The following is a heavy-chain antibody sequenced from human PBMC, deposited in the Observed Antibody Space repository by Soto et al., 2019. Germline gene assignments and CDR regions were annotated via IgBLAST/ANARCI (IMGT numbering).Heavy chain of an antibody. CDR1: GGSISSYY. CDR2: ISYSGST. D-gene: IGHD4-17*01. V-gene: IGHV4-59*01. J-gene: IGHJ4*02. CDR3: AREGDYPPLFDY. Sequence: QVQLQESGPGLVKPSETLSLTCTVSGGSISSYYWTWIRQPPGKGLEWIGYISYSGSTNYNPSLKSRVTISVDTSKNQFSLKLNSVTDADTAVYYCAREGDYPPLFDYWGQGTLVTVSS.